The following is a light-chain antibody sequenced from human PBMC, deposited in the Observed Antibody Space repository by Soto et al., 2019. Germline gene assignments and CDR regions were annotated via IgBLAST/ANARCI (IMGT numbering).Light chain of an antibody. V-gene: IGKV3-11*01. J-gene: IGKJ4*01. CDR1: QSISSS. Sequence: EIVLTQSPATLSLSPGERATLSCRASQSISSSLGWYQQKPGQLPRLLMYETSNRATGIPARFSGSGSETDFTLTISSLEPEDFAVYYCQQRRDWPLTFGGGTKVEIK. CDR3: QQRRDWPLT. CDR2: ETS.